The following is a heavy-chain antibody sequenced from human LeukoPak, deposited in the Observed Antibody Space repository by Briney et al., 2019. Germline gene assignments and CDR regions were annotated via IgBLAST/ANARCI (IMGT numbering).Heavy chain of an antibody. J-gene: IGHJ6*02. CDR2: IYPGDSDT. D-gene: IGHD2-2*01. V-gene: IGHV5-51*01. Sequence: GESLKISCEGSGYSFTNYWIGWVRQMPGKGLEWLGIIYPGDSDTRYSPSFQGQVTISADKSISTAYLQWSSLKASDSAIYYCARRGSTSSSYYFSTDVWGQGTTVTVSS. CDR1: GYSFTNYW. CDR3: ARRGSTSSSYYFSTDV.